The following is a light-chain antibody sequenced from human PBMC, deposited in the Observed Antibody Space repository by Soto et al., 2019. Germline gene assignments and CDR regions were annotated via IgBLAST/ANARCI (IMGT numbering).Light chain of an antibody. J-gene: IGKJ2*01. Sequence: EIVLTQSPATLSLSPGESATLSCWASQSVSNYLAWYQQKPGQAPRLVIHDGSNRANGIPARFSGSGSGTDFTLPISSLEPEDFAVYYCQQRSNWPRYTFGQGTKLEIK. CDR1: QSVSNY. V-gene: IGKV3-11*01. CDR2: DGS. CDR3: QQRSNWPRYT.